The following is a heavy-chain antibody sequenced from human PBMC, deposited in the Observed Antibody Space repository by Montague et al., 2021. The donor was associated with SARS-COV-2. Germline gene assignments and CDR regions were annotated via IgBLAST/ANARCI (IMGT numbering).Heavy chain of an antibody. CDR3: ARVRYYGSGTSLGLDV. V-gene: IGHV4-59*11. D-gene: IGHD3-10*01. Sequence: SETLSLTCTVSGVFLLLHYLTWIRQPPFYLVSLIVYIYYTGSTNYNPVFKVCSTISVFTAKNQLSLKLSSVTAADTAVYYCARVRYYGSGTSLGLDVWGQGTTVTVSS. J-gene: IGHJ6*02. CDR1: GVFLLLHY. CDR2: IYYTGST.